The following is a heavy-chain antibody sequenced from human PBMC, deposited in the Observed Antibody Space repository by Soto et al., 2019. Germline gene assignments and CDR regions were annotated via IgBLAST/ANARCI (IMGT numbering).Heavy chain of an antibody. CDR3: ARGLGRSSSRRPFDY. Sequence: LSLTCAVYGGSFSGYYWSWIRQPPGKGLEWIGEINHSGSTNYNPSLKSRVTISVDTSKNQFSLKLSSVTAADTAVYYCARGLGRSSSRRPFDYWGQGTLVTVSS. J-gene: IGHJ4*02. CDR1: GGSFSGYY. CDR2: INHSGST. V-gene: IGHV4-34*01. D-gene: IGHD6-6*01.